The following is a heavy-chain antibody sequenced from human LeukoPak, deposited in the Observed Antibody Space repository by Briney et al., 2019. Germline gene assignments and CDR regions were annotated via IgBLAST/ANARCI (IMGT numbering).Heavy chain of an antibody. Sequence: GASLKISCKVSGYSFTSYCIGWVRQLPGKGLEWMGIIYPGDSGPTYSPSFQGQVTISVDKSINTAYRQWSSLQASDTAMYYCGMSGDRVPLQDDVFDVWGQGTMVTVST. CDR3: GMSGDRVPLQDDVFDV. D-gene: IGHD1-26*01. CDR2: IYPGDSGP. CDR1: GYSFTSYC. V-gene: IGHV5-51*01. J-gene: IGHJ3*01.